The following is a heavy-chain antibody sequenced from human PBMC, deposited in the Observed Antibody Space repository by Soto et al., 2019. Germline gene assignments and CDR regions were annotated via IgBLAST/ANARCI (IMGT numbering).Heavy chain of an antibody. Sequence: PGGSLRLSCAASGFTFSSYGMHWVRQAPGKGLEWVAVIWYDGSNKYYADSVKGRFTISRDNSKNTLYLQMNSLRAEDTAVYYCTREALTNNGMDVWGQGTTVTVSS. CDR3: TREALTNNGMDV. CDR2: IWYDGSNK. V-gene: IGHV3-33*01. CDR1: GFTFSSYG. D-gene: IGHD2-8*01. J-gene: IGHJ6*02.